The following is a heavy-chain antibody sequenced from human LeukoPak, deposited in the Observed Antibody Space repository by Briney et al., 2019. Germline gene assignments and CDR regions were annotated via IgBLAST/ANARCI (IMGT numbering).Heavy chain of an antibody. CDR1: GFTFSSYA. V-gene: IGHV3-49*04. D-gene: IGHD1-20*01. J-gene: IGHJ4*02. CDR3: SRQRSTITGTLWHFDF. CDR2: IRGKTYGGAT. Sequence: GGSLRLSCAASGFTFSSYAMSWVRQAPGKGLEWIAFIRGKTYGGATDYAASVKGRFTISRDDSKSIAYLQMTSLKTEDTAVYYCSRQRSTITGTLWHFDFWGQGTLVTVSS.